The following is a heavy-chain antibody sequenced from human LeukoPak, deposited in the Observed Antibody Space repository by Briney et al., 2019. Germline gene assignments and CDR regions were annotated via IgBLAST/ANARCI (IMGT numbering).Heavy chain of an antibody. D-gene: IGHD1-26*01. CDR1: GGSISSHY. V-gene: IGHV4-59*11. CDR2: IYYSGST. Sequence: SETLSLTCTVSGGSISSHYWSWIRQPPGKGLEWIGYIYYSGSTNYNPSLKSRVTISVDTSKNQFSLKLSSVTAADTAVYYRARESVGAVDYWGQGTLVTASS. J-gene: IGHJ4*02. CDR3: ARESVGAVDY.